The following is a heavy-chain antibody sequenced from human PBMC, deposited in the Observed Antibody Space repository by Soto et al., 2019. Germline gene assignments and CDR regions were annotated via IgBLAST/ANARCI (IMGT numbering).Heavy chain of an antibody. CDR2: IYYSGST. CDR1: GGSISSYY. D-gene: IGHD4-17*01. CDR3: ARHDPYADYSDY. V-gene: IGHV4-59*08. J-gene: IGHJ4*02. Sequence: SETLSLTCTVSGGSISSYYWSWIRQPPGKGLEWIGYIYYSGSTNYNPSLKSRVTISVDTSKNQFSLKLSSVTAADTAVYYCARHDPYADYSDYPGQGTLVTVST.